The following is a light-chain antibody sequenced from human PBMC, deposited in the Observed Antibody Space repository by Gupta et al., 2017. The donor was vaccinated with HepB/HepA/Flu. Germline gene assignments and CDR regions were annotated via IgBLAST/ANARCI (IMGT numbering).Light chain of an antibody. Sequence: DIQITQSASSLFASVGDSVTITFRGIQSISRYLNWYQQKPGKAPKLLIYAASSLQSGVASRFSGSGSGTDFTLTISRRQPEDFATYYCQQSDSTLYTFGQGTKLDIK. CDR1: QSISRY. CDR3: QQSDSTLYT. J-gene: IGKJ2*01. CDR2: AAS. V-gene: IGKV1-39*01.